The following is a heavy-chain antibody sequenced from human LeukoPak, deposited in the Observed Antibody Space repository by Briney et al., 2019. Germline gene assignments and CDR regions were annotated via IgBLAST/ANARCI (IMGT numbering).Heavy chain of an antibody. D-gene: IGHD2-2*01. CDR3: ARGGVVPAAMTYRRGPLKNYYFDY. V-gene: IGHV1-8*01. CDR1: GYTFTSYD. J-gene: IGHJ4*02. Sequence: ASVKVSCKASGYTFTSYDINWVRQATGKGLEWMGWMHNESGNTGYAQKFQGRVTMTRSTSISTAYMELSSVRSEDTAVYYCARGGVVPAAMTYRRGPLKNYYFDYWGQGTLVTVSS. CDR2: MHNESGNT.